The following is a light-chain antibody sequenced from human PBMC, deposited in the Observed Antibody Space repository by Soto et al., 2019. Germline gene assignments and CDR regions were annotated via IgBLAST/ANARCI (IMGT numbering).Light chain of an antibody. CDR1: SSNIGSNY. Sequence: QSVLTQPPSVSAAPGQKVTISCSGSSSNIGSNYVSWYQQLPGTAPKLLIYENNKRPSGIPDRFSGSKSGTSATLGITGLQTGDEADYYCGTWDSSRGVFGGGTKVTVL. CDR3: GTWDSSRGV. CDR2: ENN. V-gene: IGLV1-51*02. J-gene: IGLJ3*02.